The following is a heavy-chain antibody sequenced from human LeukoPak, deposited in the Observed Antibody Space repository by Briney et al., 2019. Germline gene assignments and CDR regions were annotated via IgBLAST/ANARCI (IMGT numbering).Heavy chain of an antibody. CDR2: IKRDGSEK. Sequence: GGSLRLSCAASGFFFSSYWMNWVRQAPGKGLEWVASIKRDGSEKNYVDSVRGRFTISRDNAKNSLYLQMNSLRAEDTAVYYCARSNWYFDLWGRGTLLTVSS. V-gene: IGHV3-7*01. CDR3: ARSNWYFDL. J-gene: IGHJ2*01. CDR1: GFFFSSYW.